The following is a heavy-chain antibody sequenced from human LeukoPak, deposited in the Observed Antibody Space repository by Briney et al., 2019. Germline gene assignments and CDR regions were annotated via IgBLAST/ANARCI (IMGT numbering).Heavy chain of an antibody. CDR3: ARAGNRESI. V-gene: IGHV3-30*02. J-gene: IGHJ4*02. CDR1: GFNFSSFG. CDR2: IRYDGSDK. Sequence: GESLRLSCSPSGFNFSSFGFHWVCQAPGKGLEWVTFIRYDGSDKYYADSVMGRFTISRDNSKKMLFLQMSSRKVEDTATYCCARAGNRESIWGQGVLVTVSS. D-gene: IGHD6-6*01.